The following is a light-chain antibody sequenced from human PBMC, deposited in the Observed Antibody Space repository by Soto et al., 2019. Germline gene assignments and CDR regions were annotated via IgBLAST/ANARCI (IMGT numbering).Light chain of an antibody. CDR2: AAS. CDR3: QQSYSTPLT. CDR1: QSISSY. V-gene: IGKV1-39*01. Sequence: DIQMTQSPSSLSASVGDRVTITCRASQSISSYLNWYQQKPGKAPKLLIYAASSLQSGVPSRFSGSGSGKDFTLNISSLQPEDFATYYCQQSYSTPLTFGGGPQVEIK. J-gene: IGKJ4*01.